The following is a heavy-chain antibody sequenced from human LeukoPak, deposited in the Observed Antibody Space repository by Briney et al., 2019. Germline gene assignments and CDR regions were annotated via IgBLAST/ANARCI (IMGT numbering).Heavy chain of an antibody. D-gene: IGHD6-13*01. J-gene: IGHJ6*03. V-gene: IGHV3-64*01. CDR1: GFTFSSYA. CDR3: ARDGAAAPRGDYYYYYMDV. CDR2: ISSNGGST. Sequence: GGSLRLSCAASGFTFSSYAMHWVRQAPGKGLEYVSAISSNGGSTYYANSVKGRFTISRDNSKNTLYLQMGSLRAEDMAVYYCARDGAAAPRGDYYYYYMDVWGKGTTVTVSS.